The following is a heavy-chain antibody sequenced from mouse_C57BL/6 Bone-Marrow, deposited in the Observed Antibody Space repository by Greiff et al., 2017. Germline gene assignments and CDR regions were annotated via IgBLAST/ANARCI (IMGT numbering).Heavy chain of an antibody. CDR1: GFSFNTYA. D-gene: IGHD2-5*01. CDR2: IRSKSNNYAT. V-gene: IGHV10-1*01. Sequence: EVQRVESGGGLVQPKGSLKLSCAASGFSFNTYAMNWVRQAPGKGLEWVARIRSKSNNYATYYADSVKDRFTISRDDSESMLYLQMNNLKTEDTAMYYCVRAYYSNSYAMDYWGQGTSVTVSS. CDR3: VRAYYSNSYAMDY. J-gene: IGHJ4*01.